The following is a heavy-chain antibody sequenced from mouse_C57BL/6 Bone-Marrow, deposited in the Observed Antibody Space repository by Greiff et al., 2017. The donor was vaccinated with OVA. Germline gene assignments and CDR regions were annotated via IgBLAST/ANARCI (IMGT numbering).Heavy chain of an antibody. D-gene: IGHD2-1*01. Sequence: QVQLQQSGAELARPGASVKLSCKASGYTFTSYGISWVKQRTGQGLEWIGEIYPRSGNTYYNEKFKGKATLTADKSSSTAYMELRSLTSEDSAVYFCARRAFYYGNYGWYFDVWGTGTTVTVSS. V-gene: IGHV1-81*01. CDR1: GYTFTSYG. CDR2: IYPRSGNT. J-gene: IGHJ1*03. CDR3: ARRAFYYGNYGWYFDV.